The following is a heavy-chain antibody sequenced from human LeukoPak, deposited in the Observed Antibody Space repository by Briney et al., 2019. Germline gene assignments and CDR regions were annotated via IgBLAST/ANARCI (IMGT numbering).Heavy chain of an antibody. Sequence: GGSLRLSCAASGFTFSSYGMHWVRQAPGKWLEWVAVISYDGSNKYYADSVKGRFTISRDNSKNTLYLQMNSLTDEDTAVYYCAKVRWDNSGWYYLDNWGQGTLVTVSS. CDR3: AKVRWDNSGWYYLDN. J-gene: IGHJ4*02. CDR1: GFTFSSYG. V-gene: IGHV3-30*18. CDR2: ISYDGSNK. D-gene: IGHD6-19*01.